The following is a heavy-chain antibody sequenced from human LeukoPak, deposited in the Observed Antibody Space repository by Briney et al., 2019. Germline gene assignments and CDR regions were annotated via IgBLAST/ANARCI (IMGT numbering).Heavy chain of an antibody. CDR3: ARVLITYYYDSSGQDAFDI. CDR2: ISSSGSTI. J-gene: IGHJ3*02. D-gene: IGHD3-22*01. Sequence: GGSLRLSCAASGFTFSDYYMSWIRQAPGKGLEWVSYISSSGSTIYYADSVKGRFTISRDNAKNSLYLQMNSLRAEDTAVYYCARVLITYYYDSSGQDAFDIWGRGTMVTVSS. V-gene: IGHV3-11*01. CDR1: GFTFSDYY.